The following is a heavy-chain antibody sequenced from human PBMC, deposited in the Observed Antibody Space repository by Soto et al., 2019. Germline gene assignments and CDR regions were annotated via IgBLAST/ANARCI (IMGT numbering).Heavy chain of an antibody. Sequence: ASVKVSCKASGYTFTGYYMHWVRQAPGQGLEWMGWINPNSGGTNYAQKFQGRVTMTRDTSISTAYMELSRLRSDDTAVYYCARDSYGSGGYYLDYWGQGTLVTVSS. CDR1: GYTFTGYY. J-gene: IGHJ4*02. V-gene: IGHV1-2*02. CDR2: INPNSGGT. D-gene: IGHD3-10*01. CDR3: ARDSYGSGGYYLDY.